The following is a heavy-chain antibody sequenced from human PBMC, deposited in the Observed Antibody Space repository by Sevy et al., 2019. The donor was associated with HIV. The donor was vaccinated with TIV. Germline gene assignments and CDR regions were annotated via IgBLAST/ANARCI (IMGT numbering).Heavy chain of an antibody. J-gene: IGHJ4*02. V-gene: IGHV4-61*02. CDR1: GGSFSSSSYY. D-gene: IGHD6-19*01. CDR3: AGRIAVAAVDY. CDR2: ISTSGST. Sequence: SETLSLTCTVSGGSFSSSSYYWNWIRQPAGRGLEWIGRISTSGSTNYNPSLKSRVTMSVDTSKNQFSLKLSSVTAADTAVYYCAGRIAVAAVDYWGQGNLVTVSS.